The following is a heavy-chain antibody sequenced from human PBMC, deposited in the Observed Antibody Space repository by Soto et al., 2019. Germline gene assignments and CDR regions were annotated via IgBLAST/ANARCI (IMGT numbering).Heavy chain of an antibody. CDR3: VKLPPTDYDILTGYIDDDLDY. D-gene: IGHD3-9*01. CDR1: GFTFSSYA. CDR2: ISSNGGST. V-gene: IGHV3-64D*08. J-gene: IGHJ4*02. Sequence: GGSLRLSCSASGFTFSSYAMHWVRQAPGKGLEYVSAISSNGGSTYYADSVKGRFTISRDNSKNTLYLQMSSLRAEDTAVYYCVKLPPTDYDILTGYIDDDLDYWGQGTLVTVSS.